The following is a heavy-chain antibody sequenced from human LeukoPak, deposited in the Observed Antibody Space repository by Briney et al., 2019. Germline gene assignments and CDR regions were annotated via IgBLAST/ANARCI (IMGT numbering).Heavy chain of an antibody. CDR2: IYYSGST. D-gene: IGHD6-13*01. J-gene: IGHJ4*02. V-gene: IGHV4-59*01. CDR3: ARLVDSSSYYFDY. Sequence: SETLPLTCSVSGGSMSYYYWSWIRQPPGKRLEWIGYIYYSGSTNYNPSLKSRVTISVDTSKNQFSLKLSSVTAADTAVYYCARLVDSSSYYFDYWGQGTLVTVSS. CDR1: GGSMSYYY.